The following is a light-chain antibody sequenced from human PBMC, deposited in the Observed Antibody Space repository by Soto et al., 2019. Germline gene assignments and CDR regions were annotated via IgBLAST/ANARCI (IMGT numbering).Light chain of an antibody. V-gene: IGKV3-20*01. CDR1: QSVSSSY. Sequence: EIVLTQSPGTLSLSPGERATLSCRASQSVSSSYLAWYQQKPGQAPRLLIYGASSRATGIPDRFSGSGSGTDFTLTSSRLEPEDFAVYYCQQYGSTPISFGQGTRLEMK. CDR3: QQYGSTPIS. CDR2: GAS. J-gene: IGKJ5*01.